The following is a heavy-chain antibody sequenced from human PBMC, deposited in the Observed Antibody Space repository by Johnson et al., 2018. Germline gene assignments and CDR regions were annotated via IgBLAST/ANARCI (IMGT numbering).Heavy chain of an antibody. V-gene: IGHV1-8*01. Sequence: QVQLVQSGAEVEKPGASVKVSCKASGYTFPNYDINWVRQAAGQGLEWMGWMNPTTGNTGYAQNFQGRVTRTRNPSITTAYMELSSLRSEDTAVNYCPKTRRIAVTGTEYYFDYWGQGTVVTVSS. CDR3: PKTRRIAVTGTEYYFDY. J-gene: IGHJ4*02. CDR2: MNPTTGNT. D-gene: IGHD6-19*01. CDR1: GYTFPNYD.